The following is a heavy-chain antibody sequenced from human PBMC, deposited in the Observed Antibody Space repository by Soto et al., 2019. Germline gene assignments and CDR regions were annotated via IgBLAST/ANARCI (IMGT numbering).Heavy chain of an antibody. CDR2: IYPGDSDT. V-gene: IGHV5-51*01. CDR1: GYSFTSYW. J-gene: IGHJ4*02. D-gene: IGHD4-17*01. Sequence: GESLKISCKGSGYSFTSYWIGWVRQMPGKGLEWMGIIYPGDSDTRYSPSFQGQVTISADKSTSTAYLQGSSLKASDTAMYYCARGARSSADYGDYAYYFDYWGQGTLVTVSS. CDR3: ARGARSSADYGDYAYYFDY.